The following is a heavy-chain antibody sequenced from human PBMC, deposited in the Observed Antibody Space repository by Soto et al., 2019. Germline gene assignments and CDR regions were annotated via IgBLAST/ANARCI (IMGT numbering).Heavy chain of an antibody. V-gene: IGHV3-23*01. CDR2: ISGSGGST. CDR3: AKDYQLLPAYFDY. J-gene: IGHJ4*02. CDR1: GFTFSSYA. D-gene: IGHD2-2*01. Sequence: PGGSLRLSCAASGFTFSSYAMSWVRQAPGKGLEWVSAISGSGGSTYHADSVKGRFTISRDNSKNTLYLQMNSLRAEDTAVYYCAKDYQLLPAYFDYWGQGTLVTVSS.